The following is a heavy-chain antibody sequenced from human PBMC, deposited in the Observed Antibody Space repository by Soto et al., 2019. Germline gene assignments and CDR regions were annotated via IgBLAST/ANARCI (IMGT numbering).Heavy chain of an antibody. V-gene: IGHV4-39*02. CDR2: IYYSGST. Sequence: PSETLSLTCTVSGGSISSSSYYWGWIRQPPGKGLEWIGSIYYSGSTYYNPSLKSRVTISVDTSKNQFSLKLSSVTAADTAVYYCARELTGLQGFAPWGQGTLVTVSS. D-gene: IGHD3-9*01. CDR1: GGSISSSSYY. CDR3: ARELTGLQGFAP. J-gene: IGHJ5*02.